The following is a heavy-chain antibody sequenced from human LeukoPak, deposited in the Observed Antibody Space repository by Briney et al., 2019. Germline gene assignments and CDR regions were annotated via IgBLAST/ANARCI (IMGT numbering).Heavy chain of an antibody. J-gene: IGHJ4*02. D-gene: IGHD3-22*01. V-gene: IGHV4-59*11. CDR3: ARVVYSSGYSYYFDY. Sequence: SETLSLTCTVSGGSISSHYWSWIRQPPGKGLEWIGYIYYSGSTNYNPPLKSRVTISVDTSKNQFSLKLSSVTAADTAVYHCARVVYSSGYSYYFDYWGQGTLVTVSS. CDR1: GGSISSHY. CDR2: IYYSGST.